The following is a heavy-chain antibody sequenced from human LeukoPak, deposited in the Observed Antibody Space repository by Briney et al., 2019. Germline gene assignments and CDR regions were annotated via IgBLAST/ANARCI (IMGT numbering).Heavy chain of an antibody. CDR2: FSGGVDTT. Sequence: GGSLRLSCAASGFTYTDYAMSWVRPTPGKGLEWVATFSGGVDTTYYANSVRGRFTISRDNSTNTLELQKNSLRVENTAVYYCAKGALPTCSGARGLYFDNWGQGALVTVSS. V-gene: IGHV3-23*01. CDR1: GFTYTDYA. CDR3: AKGALPTCSGARGLYFDN. J-gene: IGHJ4*02. D-gene: IGHD2-15*01.